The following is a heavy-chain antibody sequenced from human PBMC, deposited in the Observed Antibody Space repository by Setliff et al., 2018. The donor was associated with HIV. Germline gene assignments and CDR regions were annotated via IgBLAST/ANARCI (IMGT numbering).Heavy chain of an antibody. Sequence: GASVKVSCKASGYTFTTYSLHWVRQAPGQSLEWMGWINVGKGDTKYSQDSQGRITITRDTSANTAYMELSRLTSDDTAVYFCARGALLAVFDFDHWGHGTLVTVSS. CDR1: GYTFTTYS. J-gene: IGHJ4*01. CDR2: INVGKGDT. CDR3: ARGALLAVFDFDH. D-gene: IGHD2-15*01. V-gene: IGHV1-3*01.